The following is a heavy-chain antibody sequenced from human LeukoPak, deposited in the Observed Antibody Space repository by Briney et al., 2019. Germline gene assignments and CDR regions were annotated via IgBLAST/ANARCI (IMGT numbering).Heavy chain of an antibody. J-gene: IGHJ6*02. V-gene: IGHV3-30*18. CDR2: ISYDGSNK. CDR3: AKDRRHCSSLSCYVAGYYYYGMDV. CDR1: GFTFSSYG. D-gene: IGHD2-2*01. Sequence: GGSLRLSCAASGFTFSSYGMHWVRQAPGKGLEWVAVISYDGSNKYYADSVKGRFTISRDNSKNTLYLQMNSLRAEDTAVYYCAKDRRHCSSLSCYVAGYYYYGMDVWGQGTTVTVSS.